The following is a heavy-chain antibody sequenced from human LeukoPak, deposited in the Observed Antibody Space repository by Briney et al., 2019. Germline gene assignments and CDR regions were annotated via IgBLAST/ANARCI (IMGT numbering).Heavy chain of an antibody. CDR3: ARRGGYGDSYWYFDL. V-gene: IGHV3-48*01. CDR2: ISSSSRTK. D-gene: IGHD4-17*01. CDR1: GFTFSRYS. J-gene: IGHJ2*01. Sequence: GGSLRLSCAASGFTFSRYSMNWVRQAPGKGLEWVSYISSSSRTKYYADSVKGRFTISRDNAKNSLYLQMSSLRAEDTAVYYCARRGGYGDSYWYFDLWGRGTLVTVSS.